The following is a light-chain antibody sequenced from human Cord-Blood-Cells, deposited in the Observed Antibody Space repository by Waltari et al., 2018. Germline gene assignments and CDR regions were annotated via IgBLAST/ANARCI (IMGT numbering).Light chain of an antibody. CDR2: AAS. Sequence: DIQMTQSPSSLSASVGDRVPITCRANQSISSYSHWYQQKPGKAPKLLIYAASSLQSWVPSRFSGSGSGTDFTLTISSLQPEDFATYYCQQSYSTPLTFGGGTKVEIK. V-gene: IGKV1-39*01. J-gene: IGKJ4*01. CDR1: QSISSY. CDR3: QQSYSTPLT.